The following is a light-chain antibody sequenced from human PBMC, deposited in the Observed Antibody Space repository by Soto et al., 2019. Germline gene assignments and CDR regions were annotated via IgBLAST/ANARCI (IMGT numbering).Light chain of an antibody. CDR2: DVN. V-gene: IGLV2-14*03. CDR3: SSYSTTNILV. J-gene: IGLJ1*01. CDR1: SSDVGAYEH. Sequence: QSALTQPASVSGSPGQSVTISCTGASSDVGAYEHVSWYQQHPGRAPKLLLYDVNNRPSGVSNHFSGSKSGNTASLVISGLQANDEADYYCSSYSTTNILVFGSGTKLTVL.